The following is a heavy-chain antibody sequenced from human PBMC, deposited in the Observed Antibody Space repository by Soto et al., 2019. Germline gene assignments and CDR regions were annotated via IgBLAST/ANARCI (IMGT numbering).Heavy chain of an antibody. D-gene: IGHD6-6*01. Sequence: GESLKISCKGSGYSFTSYWIGWVRQMPGKGLEWMGIIYPGDSDTRYSPSFQGQVTISADKSISTAYLQWSSLKASDTAMYYCARSSSSSWPYYYYGMDVWGQGTTVTAP. V-gene: IGHV5-51*01. CDR3: ARSSSSSWPYYYYGMDV. J-gene: IGHJ6*02. CDR1: GYSFTSYW. CDR2: IYPGDSDT.